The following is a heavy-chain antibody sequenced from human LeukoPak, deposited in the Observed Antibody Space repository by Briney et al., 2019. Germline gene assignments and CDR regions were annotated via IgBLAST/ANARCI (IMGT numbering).Heavy chain of an antibody. J-gene: IGHJ4*02. CDR3: VKEVDGQFV. V-gene: IGHV3-21*01. CDR1: GFSFGNYT. Sequence: PGGSLRLSCAASGFSFGNYTMSWVRQLPGRRLEWVSSISTDSSYKYYGGSVRGRFSISRDNAKKSLYLQLNSLRVDDTAVYYCVKEVDGQFVWGQGTLVSVYS. D-gene: IGHD2-2*01. CDR2: ISTDSSYK.